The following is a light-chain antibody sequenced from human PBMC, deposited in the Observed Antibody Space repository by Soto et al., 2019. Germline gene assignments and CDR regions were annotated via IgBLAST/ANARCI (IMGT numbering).Light chain of an antibody. CDR1: QSISSW. CDR2: DAS. J-gene: IGKJ1*01. Sequence: IQMTQSLSTLSASVGDRVTITCRASQSISSWLAWYQQKPGKAPKLLIYDASSLESGVPSRFSGSGSGTEFTLTISSLQPDDFATYYCQQYNSYWTFGQGTKVEIK. V-gene: IGKV1-5*01. CDR3: QQYNSYWT.